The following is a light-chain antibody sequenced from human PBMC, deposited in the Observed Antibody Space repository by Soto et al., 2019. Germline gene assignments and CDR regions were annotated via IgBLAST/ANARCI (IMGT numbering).Light chain of an antibody. Sequence: EILMTQSPVTLSVSPGERATLSCRASQSVGSNLAWYQQKPGQAPRLLISRASTRATGVPARFSGSGSGTEFTLTISSLQSEEFAVYYCQQYKSWPPITFGQGTRLEIK. CDR1: QSVGSN. J-gene: IGKJ5*01. CDR2: RAS. CDR3: QQYKSWPPIT. V-gene: IGKV3-15*01.